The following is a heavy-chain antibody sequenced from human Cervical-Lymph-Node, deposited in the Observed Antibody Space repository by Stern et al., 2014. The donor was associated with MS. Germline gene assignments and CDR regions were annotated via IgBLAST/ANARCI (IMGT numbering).Heavy chain of an antibody. CDR3: AKARYVQALSDAFDI. CDR1: GFSFTTHW. D-gene: IGHD2-2*01. V-gene: IGHV5-51*03. Sequence: VQLLQPGAEVKKPGESLKISCEGSGFSFTTHWIAWVRQMPGEGLEWMGIIYPCDSDTRYSPSFQGRVTISADKSISTAYLQWNSLTASDTAMYYCAKARYVQALSDAFDIWGQGTMVTVSS. J-gene: IGHJ3*02. CDR2: IYPCDSDT.